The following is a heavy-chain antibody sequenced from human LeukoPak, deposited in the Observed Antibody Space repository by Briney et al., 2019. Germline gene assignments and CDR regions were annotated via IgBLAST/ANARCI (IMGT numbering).Heavy chain of an antibody. CDR3: ARDLTGAGGPIYAFDI. D-gene: IGHD7-27*01. CDR1: GGSISSYY. J-gene: IGHJ3*02. CDR2: IYYSEST. Sequence: VKPSETLSLTCTVSGGSISSYYWSWIRQPPGKGLEWIGYIYYSESTNYNPSLKSRVTISVDTSKNQFSLKLSSVTAADTAVYYCARDLTGAGGPIYAFDIWGQGTMVTVSS. V-gene: IGHV4-59*01.